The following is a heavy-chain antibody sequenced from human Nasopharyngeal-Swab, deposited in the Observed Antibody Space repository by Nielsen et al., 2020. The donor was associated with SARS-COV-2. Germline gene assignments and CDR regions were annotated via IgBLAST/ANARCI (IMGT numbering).Heavy chain of an antibody. Sequence: ASVEVSCKASGYTFTSYYLHWVRQAPGQGLEWMGIINPTDGSTSYAQKFEGRVTMTRVTSTSTVYMELNSLRSEDTAVYYCARVFPFRITGTSGMDVWGQGTTVTVSS. CDR3: ARVFPFRITGTSGMDV. V-gene: IGHV1-46*01. D-gene: IGHD1-7*01. J-gene: IGHJ6*02. CDR1: GYTFTSYY. CDR2: INPTDGST.